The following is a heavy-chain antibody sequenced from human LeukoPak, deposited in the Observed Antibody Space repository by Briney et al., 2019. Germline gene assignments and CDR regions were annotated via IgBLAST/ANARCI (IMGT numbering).Heavy chain of an antibody. CDR1: GGSISSSTYY. D-gene: IGHD3-3*01. J-gene: IGHJ4*02. CDR3: ARHIYDFWSGYFQPPHLDY. V-gene: IGHV4-39*01. Sequence: SETLSLTCTVSGGSISSSTYYWGWIRQPPGKGLDWIGSVYYSGSTYYNPSLKSRLTMSVDTSKNHFSLKLTSVTAADTAVYYCARHIYDFWSGYFQPPHLDYGGQGTMVTVPS. CDR2: VYYSGST.